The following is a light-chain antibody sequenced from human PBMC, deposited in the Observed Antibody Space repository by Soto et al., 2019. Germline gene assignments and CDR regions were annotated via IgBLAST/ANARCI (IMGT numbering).Light chain of an antibody. CDR3: QQRSDWPLT. J-gene: IGKJ5*01. CDR2: DVS. CDR1: QSVTSY. Sequence: ESVLTQAPGTLSLSPGERATLSCRASQSVTSYLAWYQQKPGQAPRLLIYDVSNRASGIPARFSGSGSETVFTLTISSLEPEDFAVYYCQQRSDWPLTFGQGTRLEIK. V-gene: IGKV3-11*01.